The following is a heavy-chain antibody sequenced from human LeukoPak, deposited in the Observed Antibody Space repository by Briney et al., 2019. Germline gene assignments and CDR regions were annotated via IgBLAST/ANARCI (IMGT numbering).Heavy chain of an antibody. J-gene: IGHJ4*02. V-gene: IGHV4-59*01. CDR2: IYYSGST. CDR1: GGSISSYY. D-gene: IGHD6-13*01. Sequence: SETLSLTCTVSGGSISSYYWSWIRQPPGKGLEWIGYIYYSGSTNYNPSLKSRVTISVDTSKNQFSLKLSSVTAADTAVYYRARSSSWYYFDYWGQGTLVTVSS. CDR3: ARSSSWYYFDY.